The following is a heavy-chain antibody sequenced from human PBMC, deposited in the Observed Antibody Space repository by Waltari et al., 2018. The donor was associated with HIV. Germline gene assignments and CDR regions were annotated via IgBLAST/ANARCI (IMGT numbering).Heavy chain of an antibody. CDR1: ENTITSYA. Sequence: QVQLVKSGAEVKKPGASVKAYCKACENTITSYAIHWVRQAPGQRLEWMGWINAGNDNTKYSQKFQGRVTITRDTSANTAYMELSSLRSEDTAVYYCARWFSSSWYYYGMDVWGQGTTVTVSS. CDR3: ARWFSSSWYYYGMDV. J-gene: IGHJ6*02. D-gene: IGHD6-13*01. V-gene: IGHV1-3*01. CDR2: INAGNDNT.